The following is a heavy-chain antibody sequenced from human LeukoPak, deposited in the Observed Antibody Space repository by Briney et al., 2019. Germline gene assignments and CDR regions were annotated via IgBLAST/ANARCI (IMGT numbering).Heavy chain of an antibody. CDR1: GGSISSYY. Sequence: SETLSLTCTVSGGSISSYYWSWIRQPPGKGLEWIGYIYYSGSTNYNPSLKSRVTISVDTSKNQFSLKVSSVTAAETAVYYCARSHSVWTSFDYWGQGTLVTVSS. CDR3: ARSHSVWTSFDY. CDR2: IYYSGST. D-gene: IGHD2-2*01. V-gene: IGHV4-59*01. J-gene: IGHJ4*02.